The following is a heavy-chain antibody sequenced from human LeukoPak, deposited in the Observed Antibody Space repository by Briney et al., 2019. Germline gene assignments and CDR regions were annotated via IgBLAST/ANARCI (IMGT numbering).Heavy chain of an antibody. CDR1: GFTFSSYG. CDR2: ISYDGSNK. V-gene: IGHV3-30*18. CDR3: AKDLTGYYRSLYFDY. D-gene: IGHD3-9*01. J-gene: IGHJ4*02. Sequence: PGGSLRLSCAASGFTFSSYGMHWVRQAPGKGLEWVAVISYDGSNKYYADSVKGRFTISRDNSKNTLYLQMNSLRAEDTAVYYCAKDLTGYYRSLYFDYWGQGTLVTVSS.